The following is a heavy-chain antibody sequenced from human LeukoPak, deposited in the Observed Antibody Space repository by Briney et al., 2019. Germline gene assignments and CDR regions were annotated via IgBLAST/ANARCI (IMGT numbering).Heavy chain of an antibody. D-gene: IGHD3-22*01. Sequence: GASVKVSCKASGGTFSSYAISWVRQAPGQGLEWMGGIIPIFGTANYAQKFQGRVTITADKSTSTAYMELSSLRSEDTAVYYCASGYDSSGYCDYWGQGTLVTVSS. J-gene: IGHJ4*02. CDR2: IIPIFGTA. CDR1: GGTFSSYA. V-gene: IGHV1-69*06. CDR3: ASGYDSSGYCDY.